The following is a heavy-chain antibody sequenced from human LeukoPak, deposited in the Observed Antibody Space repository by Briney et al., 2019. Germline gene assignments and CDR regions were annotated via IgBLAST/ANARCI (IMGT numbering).Heavy chain of an antibody. Sequence: PSETLSLTCTVSGGSISSSGYYWGWIRQPPGKGLEWIGSIHYSGSTYYNPSLNSRVTISIDTSKNQFSLKLSFVTAADTAVYYCARGSDYYDSSGLGYWGQETLVTVSS. J-gene: IGHJ4*02. V-gene: IGHV4-39*07. D-gene: IGHD3-22*01. CDR1: GGSISSSGYY. CDR2: IHYSGST. CDR3: ARGSDYYDSSGLGY.